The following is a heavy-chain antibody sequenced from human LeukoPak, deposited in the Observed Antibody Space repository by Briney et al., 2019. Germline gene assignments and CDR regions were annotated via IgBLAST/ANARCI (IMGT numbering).Heavy chain of an antibody. Sequence: PSETLSLTCTVSVSGDSFSSYHWSWLRQPPGKGLEWIGYISSSGSTSCNLSLKSRVTISVDTSKNQFSLKLSSVTAADTAVYYCARVGRGDHTWGSYYCDHWGKGTLVSVSS. J-gene: IGHJ4*02. D-gene: IGHD3-16*01. CDR2: ISSSGST. CDR1: GDSFSSYH. V-gene: IGHV4-59*01. CDR3: ARVGRGDHTWGSYYCDH.